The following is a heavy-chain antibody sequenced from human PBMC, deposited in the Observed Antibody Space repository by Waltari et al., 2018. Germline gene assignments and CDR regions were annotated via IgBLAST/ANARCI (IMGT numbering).Heavy chain of an antibody. CDR3: ARVTTYCSSTSCVPMDV. Sequence: QVQLVQSGAEVKKPGASVKVSCKASGYTFTSYAMHWVRQAPGQRLEWMGWINADNGNTKYSQKFQGRVTITRDTSASTAYMELSSLRSEDTAVYYCARVTTYCSSTSCVPMDVWGQGTTVTVSS. V-gene: IGHV1-3*01. D-gene: IGHD2-2*01. J-gene: IGHJ6*02. CDR2: INADNGNT. CDR1: GYTFTSYA.